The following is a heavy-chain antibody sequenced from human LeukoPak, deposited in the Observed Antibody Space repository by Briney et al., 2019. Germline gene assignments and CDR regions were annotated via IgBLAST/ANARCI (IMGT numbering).Heavy chain of an antibody. J-gene: IGHJ4*02. Sequence: SETLSLTCTVSGGSISSYYWSWIRQPPGKGLEWIGYIYYTGSPYYNPSLKSRVTISVDTSKNQFSLKLSSVTAADTAVHYCARGGGWFGDLVDYWGQGTLVTVSS. V-gene: IGHV4-59*08. CDR3: ARGGGWFGDLVDY. CDR2: IYYTGSP. CDR1: GGSISSYY. D-gene: IGHD3-10*01.